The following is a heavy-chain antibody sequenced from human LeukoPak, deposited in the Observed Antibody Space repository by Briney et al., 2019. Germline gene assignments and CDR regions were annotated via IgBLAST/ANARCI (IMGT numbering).Heavy chain of an antibody. CDR3: ARDVPYGSGSYVGY. Sequence: PSETLSLTCTVSGGSISSYYWSWIRQPPGKGLEWIGYIYYSGSTNYNPSLKSRVTISVDTSKNQFSLKLSSVTAADTAVYYCARDVPYGSGSYVGYWGQGTLVTVSS. CDR2: IYYSGST. CDR1: GGSISSYY. J-gene: IGHJ4*02. V-gene: IGHV4-59*01. D-gene: IGHD3-10*01.